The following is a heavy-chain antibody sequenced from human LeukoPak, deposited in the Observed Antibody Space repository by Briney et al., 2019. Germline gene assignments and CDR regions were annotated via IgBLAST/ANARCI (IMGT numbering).Heavy chain of an antibody. CDR3: ARGGYFSPMDY. V-gene: IGHV4-34*01. D-gene: IGHD2-15*01. CDR1: GGSFSGYF. Sequence: SETLSLTCAVYGGSFSGYFWTLIRQPPGKGLEWIGEINHSGSTNYNPSLKSRVTISVDTSKNQFSLKLSSVTAADTAVYYCARGGYFSPMDYWGQGTLVTVSS. J-gene: IGHJ4*02. CDR2: INHSGST.